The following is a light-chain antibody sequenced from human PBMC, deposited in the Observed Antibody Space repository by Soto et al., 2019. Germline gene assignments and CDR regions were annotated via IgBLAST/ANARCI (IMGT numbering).Light chain of an antibody. J-gene: IGKJ2*01. V-gene: IGKV3-11*01. CDR3: QQRSNCRGT. Sequence: EIVLTQSPATLSLSPGERGTLSCRASQSVSSYLAWYQQKPGQAPRLLIYDASNRATGIPARFSGSGSGTDFTLTISSLEPEDFAIYYCQQRSNCRGTFGQGTKLEIK. CDR2: DAS. CDR1: QSVSSY.